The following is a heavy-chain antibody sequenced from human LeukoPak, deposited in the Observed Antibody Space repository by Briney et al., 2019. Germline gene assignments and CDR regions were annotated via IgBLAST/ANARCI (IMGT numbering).Heavy chain of an antibody. CDR2: VSYDGSKK. J-gene: IGHJ4*02. CDR3: ARVRAAHYYDY. CDR1: GFSLSGYG. D-gene: IGHD6-6*01. V-gene: IGHV3-30-3*01. Sequence: GGPLRLSCAASGFSLSGYGMHWVRQAPGKGLEWVAVVSYDGSKKYYADSVKGRFTISRDNPKNTQYLEMNSLKVEDTAVYYWARVRAAHYYDYWGQGTLVTVSS.